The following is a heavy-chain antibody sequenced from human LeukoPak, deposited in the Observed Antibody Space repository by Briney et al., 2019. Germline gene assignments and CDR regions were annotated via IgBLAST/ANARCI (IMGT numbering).Heavy chain of an antibody. CDR3: ARHRGIVVVPAAIPHQAWFDP. D-gene: IGHD2-2*02. CDR2: IYYSGST. Sequence: SETLSLTCTVSGGSISSSSYYWGWIRQPPGKGLEWIGSIYYSGSTYYNPSLKSRVTISVDTSKNQFSLKLSSVTAADTAVYYCARHRGIVVVPAAIPHQAWFDPWGQGTLVTVSS. V-gene: IGHV4-39*01. J-gene: IGHJ5*02. CDR1: GGSISSSSYY.